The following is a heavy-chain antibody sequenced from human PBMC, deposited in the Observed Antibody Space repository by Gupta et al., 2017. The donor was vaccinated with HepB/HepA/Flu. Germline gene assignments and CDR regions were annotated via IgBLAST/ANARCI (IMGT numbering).Heavy chain of an antibody. CDR2: ISRSGNTI. CDR3: AGDATLGNRYGMDV. CDR1: GFTFSNFE. J-gene: IGHJ6*02. V-gene: IGHV3-48*03. Sequence: EVQLVESGGGLVQPGGSLRLSCAASGFTFSNFEMKWGRQAPGKGLEGVAYISRSGNTINYADAVKGRFTISRDNAKNALYLQMNRLRGEDTAIYYCAGDATLGNRYGMDVGGQGTTVTVSS.